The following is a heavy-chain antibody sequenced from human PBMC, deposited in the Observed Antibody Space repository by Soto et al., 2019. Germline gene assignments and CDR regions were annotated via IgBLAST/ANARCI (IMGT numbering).Heavy chain of an antibody. V-gene: IGHV4-59*08. CDR3: ARLSSGWYMDY. D-gene: IGHD6-19*01. CDR1: GGSVSSYY. Sequence: SETLSLTCTVSGGSVSSYYWSWIRQPPGKGLEWIGYIYYSGSTNYNPSLKSRVTISVDTSKNQFSLKLSSVTAADTAVYYCARLSSGWYMDYWGQGTLVTVSS. J-gene: IGHJ4*02. CDR2: IYYSGST.